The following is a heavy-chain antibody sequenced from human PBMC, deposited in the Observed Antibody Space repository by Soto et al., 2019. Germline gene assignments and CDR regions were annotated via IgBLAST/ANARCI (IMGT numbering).Heavy chain of an antibody. J-gene: IGHJ6*02. Sequence: QVQLLQSGAEVKKPGASVKVSCKASGNTFTDYFVHWVRQAPGQGLEWMGYLDPNSGVTKYAQKFLGRVTMTRDTSVSTAYTDLSSLRSDDTAVYYCARGGEVAPYNYYFGMDVWGQGTTVTVAS. CDR1: GNTFTDYF. CDR3: ARGGEVAPYNYYFGMDV. D-gene: IGHD5-12*01. CDR2: LDPNSGVT. V-gene: IGHV1-2*02.